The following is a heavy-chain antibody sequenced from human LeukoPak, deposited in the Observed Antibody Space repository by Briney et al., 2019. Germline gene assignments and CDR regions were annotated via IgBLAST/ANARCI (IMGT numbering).Heavy chain of an antibody. CDR2: IIPIFGTA. V-gene: IGHV1-69*06. Sequence: ASVKVSCKASGGTFSSYAISWVRQAPGQGLEWMGGIIPIFGTANYAQKFQGRVTITADKSTSTAYMELSSLRSEDTAVYYCARSGRGTYYYFDLWGQGTLVTVSS. J-gene: IGHJ4*02. D-gene: IGHD5-12*01. CDR3: ARSGRGTYYYFDL. CDR1: GGTFSSYA.